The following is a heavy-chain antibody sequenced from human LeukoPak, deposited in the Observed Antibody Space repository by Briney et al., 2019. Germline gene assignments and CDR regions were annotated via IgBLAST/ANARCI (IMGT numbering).Heavy chain of an antibody. CDR1: GYTFTGYY. CDR3: ARGPDLFYYGSGSYYDPYYYYGMDV. CDR2: INPNSGGT. J-gene: IGHJ6*02. D-gene: IGHD3-10*01. V-gene: IGHV1-2*04. Sequence: GASVKVSCKASGYTFTGYYMHWVRQAPGQGLEWMGWINPNSGGTNYAQKFQGWVTMTRDTSISTAYMELSRLRSDDTAVYYCARGPDLFYYGSGSYYDPYYYYGMDVWGQGTTVTVSS.